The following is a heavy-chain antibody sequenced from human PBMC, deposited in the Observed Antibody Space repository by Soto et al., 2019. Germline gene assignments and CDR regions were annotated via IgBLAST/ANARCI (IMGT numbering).Heavy chain of an antibody. D-gene: IGHD6-13*01. J-gene: IGHJ4*02. CDR2: ISGSGGST. CDR1: GFTFSSYA. Sequence: EVQLLESGGGLVQPGGSLRLSCAASGFTFSSYAMSWVRQAPGKGLEWVSAISGSGGSTYYADSVKGRFTISRDNSKNTLYLQMNSLSAEDTAVYYCAKAEGSGWSQFDYWGQGTLVTVSS. CDR3: AKAEGSGWSQFDY. V-gene: IGHV3-23*01.